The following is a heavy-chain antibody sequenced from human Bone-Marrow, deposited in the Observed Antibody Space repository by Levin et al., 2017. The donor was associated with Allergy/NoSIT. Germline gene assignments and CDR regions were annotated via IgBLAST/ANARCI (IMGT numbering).Heavy chain of an antibody. J-gene: IGHJ4*02. Sequence: SCAASGFIFSNYATHWVRQAPGKGLEWVAAISYDGSEKHYADSVKGRFTISRDNSKSTLYLQMNSLRADDTAVYYCARDLSGWNYYFGFWGQGTLVTVSP. D-gene: IGHD6-25*01. V-gene: IGHV3-30-3*01. CDR2: ISYDGSEK. CDR3: ARDLSGWNYYFGF. CDR1: GFIFSNYA.